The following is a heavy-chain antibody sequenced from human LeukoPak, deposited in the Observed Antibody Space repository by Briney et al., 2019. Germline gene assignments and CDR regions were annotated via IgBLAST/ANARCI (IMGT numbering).Heavy chain of an antibody. Sequence: ASVTVSFKSSVYTFTKYDFNWVRQATGQGLEWMGLMNPNSGNTGYAQKCQGRVTMTRNTSISTAYMELSSLRSKDTAVYYCARAASQTIANAFDIWGQGTMVTVSS. D-gene: IGHD2/OR15-2a*01. J-gene: IGHJ3*02. V-gene: IGHV1-8*01. CDR2: MNPNSGNT. CDR3: ARAASQTIANAFDI. CDR1: VYTFTKYD.